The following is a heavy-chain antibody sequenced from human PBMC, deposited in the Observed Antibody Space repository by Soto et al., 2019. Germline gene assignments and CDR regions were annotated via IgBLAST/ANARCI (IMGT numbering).Heavy chain of an antibody. Sequence: VSLRLSCAASGFTFSSYAMSWVRQAPGKGLEWVSAISGSGGSTYYADSVKGRFTISRDNSKNTLYLQMNSLRAEDTAVYYCAKDLTPYYDILTGSDYWGQGTLVTVSS. D-gene: IGHD3-9*01. CDR3: AKDLTPYYDILTGSDY. CDR1: GFTFSSYA. CDR2: ISGSGGST. J-gene: IGHJ4*02. V-gene: IGHV3-23*01.